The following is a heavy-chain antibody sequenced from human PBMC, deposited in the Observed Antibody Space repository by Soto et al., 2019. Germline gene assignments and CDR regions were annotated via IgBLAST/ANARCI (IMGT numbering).Heavy chain of an antibody. Sequence: QVHLQASGPGQVKPSETLSLICTVSGGSVNSDTFYWSWIRQPPGRGLEWIGYIYYTGSTNYNPSLKSRVTISIDTSRNQFSLKLSSVTAADTAVYYCAREFSNSPDAFDSWGQGSLVTVSS. J-gene: IGHJ4*02. CDR1: GGSVNSDTFY. D-gene: IGHD6-6*01. CDR3: AREFSNSPDAFDS. CDR2: IYYTGST. V-gene: IGHV4-61*01.